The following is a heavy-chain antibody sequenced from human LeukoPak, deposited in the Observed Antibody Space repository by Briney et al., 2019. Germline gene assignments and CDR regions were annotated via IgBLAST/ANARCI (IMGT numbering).Heavy chain of an antibody. J-gene: IGHJ3*02. D-gene: IGHD3-3*01. V-gene: IGHV4-34*01. Sequence: SETLSLTCAVYGGSFSGYYWSWIRQPPGKGLEWIGEINHSGCTNYNPSLKSRVTISVDTSKNQFSLKLSSVTAADTAVYYCARVRSGYYRPDAFDIWGQGTMVTVSS. CDR3: ARVRSGYYRPDAFDI. CDR2: INHSGCT. CDR1: GGSFSGYY.